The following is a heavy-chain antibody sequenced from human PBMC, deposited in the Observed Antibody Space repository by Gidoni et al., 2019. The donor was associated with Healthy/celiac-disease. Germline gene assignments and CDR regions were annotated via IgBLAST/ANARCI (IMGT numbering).Heavy chain of an antibody. D-gene: IGHD2-8*02. J-gene: IGHJ3*02. CDR1: GYTFTSYA. CDR2: INAGNGNT. Sequence: QVQLVQSGAEVKKPGASVKVSCKASGYTFTSYAMHWVRQAHGQRLEWMGWINAGNGNTKYSQKFQGRVTITRDTSASTAYMELSSLRSEDTAVYYCAREDGTPPEYCTGGVCPAFDIWGQGTMVTVSS. V-gene: IGHV1-3*01. CDR3: AREDGTPPEYCTGGVCPAFDI.